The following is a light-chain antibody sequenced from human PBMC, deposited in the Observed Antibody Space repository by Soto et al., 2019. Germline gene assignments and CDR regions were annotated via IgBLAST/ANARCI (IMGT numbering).Light chain of an antibody. V-gene: IGKV3-15*01. J-gene: IGKJ2*01. CDR1: QSVTIS. CDR3: QQYNDSPRT. Sequence: EIVMTQSPATLSVSPGERATLSCRASQSVTISLAWYQQKPGQAPTLLIYGASTRATGTPVRLSGSGSWTEFTLIISSLQSEDFAVYYCQQYNDSPRTFGQGTKLEIK. CDR2: GAS.